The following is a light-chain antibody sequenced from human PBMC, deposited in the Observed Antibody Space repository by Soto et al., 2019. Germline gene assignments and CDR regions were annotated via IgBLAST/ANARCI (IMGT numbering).Light chain of an antibody. Sequence: IQMTQSPSSLSASVGDRVTITCRASQSIVRNLNWYQQKPGKAPELLIYTASNLESGVPSRFSGSGSGTDFALTISSLQPEDSAVYYCQQSYSSPLSFGGGTKVEFK. J-gene: IGKJ4*01. V-gene: IGKV1-39*01. CDR2: TAS. CDR3: QQSYSSPLS. CDR1: QSIVRN.